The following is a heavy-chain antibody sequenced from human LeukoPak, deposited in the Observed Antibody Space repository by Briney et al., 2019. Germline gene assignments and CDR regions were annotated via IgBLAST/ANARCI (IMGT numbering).Heavy chain of an antibody. J-gene: IGHJ3*02. CDR1: GGSISSYY. CDR3: ARKGVTTGAFDI. D-gene: IGHD4-17*01. V-gene: IGHV4-4*07. CDR2: IYTSGST. Sequence: SETLSLTCTVSGGSISSYYWSWIQQPAGKGLEWIGRIYTSGSTNYNPSLKSRVTMSVDTSKNQFSLKLSSVTAADTAVYYCARKGVTTGAFDIWGQGTMVTVSS.